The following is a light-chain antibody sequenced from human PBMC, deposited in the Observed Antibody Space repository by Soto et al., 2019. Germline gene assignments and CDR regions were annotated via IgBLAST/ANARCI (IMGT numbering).Light chain of an antibody. Sequence: EIVLTQSPATLSLSPGEKATLSCRASETVRTGSLAWYQQKPGQAPRLLIFGASVRATDIPDRFSGSGSGTDFTLTITRLAPEDFAVYHCQQYASSPWTFGQGTKLEIK. V-gene: IGKV3-20*01. J-gene: IGKJ1*01. CDR2: GAS. CDR1: ETVRTGS. CDR3: QQYASSPWT.